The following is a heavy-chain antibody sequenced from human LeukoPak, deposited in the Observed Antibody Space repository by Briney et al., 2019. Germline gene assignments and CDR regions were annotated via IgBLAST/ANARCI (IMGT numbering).Heavy chain of an antibody. V-gene: IGHV3-30-3*01. CDR3: ARDRIAAARVDY. Sequence: GRSLRLSCAASGFTFSSYAMHWVRQAPGKGLEWVAVISYDGSNKYYADSVKGRFTISRDNAKNSLYLQMNSLRAEDTAVYYCARDRIAAARVDYWGQGTLVTVSS. J-gene: IGHJ4*02. CDR1: GFTFSSYA. CDR2: ISYDGSNK. D-gene: IGHD6-13*01.